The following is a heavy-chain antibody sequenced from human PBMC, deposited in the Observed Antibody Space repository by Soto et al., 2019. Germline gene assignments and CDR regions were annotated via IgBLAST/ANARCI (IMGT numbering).Heavy chain of an antibody. D-gene: IGHD1-26*01. CDR1: GGSISSGSYY. J-gene: IGHJ4*02. Sequence: PSETLSLTCTVSGGSISSGSYYWGWIRQPPGKGLEWIGSIYYSGSTYYNPSLKSRVTISVDTSKNQFSLKLSSVTAADTAVYYCARHGSYGGAFDYWGQGTLVTSPQ. V-gene: IGHV4-39*01. CDR2: IYYSGST. CDR3: ARHGSYGGAFDY.